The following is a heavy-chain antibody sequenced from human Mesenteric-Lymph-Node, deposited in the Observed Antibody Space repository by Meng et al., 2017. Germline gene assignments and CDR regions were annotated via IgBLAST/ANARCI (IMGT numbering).Heavy chain of an antibody. D-gene: IGHD2-2*01. CDR2: SNAGNGNT. CDR3: ARVVCSSTSCPHYYYYYYGMDV. V-gene: IGHV1-3*02. J-gene: IGHJ6*02. CDR1: GYTFTSYA. Sequence: ASVKVSCKASGYTFTSYAMHWVRQAPGQRLEWMGWSNAGNGNTKYSQEFQGRVTITRDTSASTAYMELSSLRSEDTAVYYCARVVCSSTSCPHYYYYYYGMDVWGQGTTVTVSS.